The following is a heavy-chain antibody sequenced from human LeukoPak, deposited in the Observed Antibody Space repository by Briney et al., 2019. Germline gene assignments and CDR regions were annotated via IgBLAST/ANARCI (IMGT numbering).Heavy chain of an antibody. J-gene: IGHJ6*03. CDR2: MNSNRGDT. V-gene: IGHV1-8*03. CDR1: GYTFTRYD. CDR3: ARGLWGDFWSGDYYYYYMDV. D-gene: IGHD3-3*01. Sequence: ASVKVSCKASGYTFTRYDINWVRQATGQGLEWIGWMNSNRGDTGYAQKFQGRVTITRNTSISTAYMELSSLRSEDTAVYYCARGLWGDFWSGDYYYYYMDVWGKGTTVTVSS.